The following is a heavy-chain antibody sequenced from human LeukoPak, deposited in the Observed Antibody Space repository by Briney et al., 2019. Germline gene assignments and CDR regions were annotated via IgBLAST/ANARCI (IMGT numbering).Heavy chain of an antibody. CDR3: AREFEATGFWALDY. CDR2: MNNDGRVI. Sequence: GGSLRLSCTASGFTFNTYWMHWVRQAPGKGLVWVSRMNNDGRVISYADLVKGRFTISRDNAKNTLYLQMNSLRAEDTAVYYCAREFEATGFWALDYWGQGTLVTASA. V-gene: IGHV3-74*01. J-gene: IGHJ4*02. CDR1: GFTFNTYW. D-gene: IGHD3-16*01.